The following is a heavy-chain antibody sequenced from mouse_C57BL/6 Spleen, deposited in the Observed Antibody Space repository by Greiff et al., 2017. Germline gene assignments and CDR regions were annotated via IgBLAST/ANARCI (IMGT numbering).Heavy chain of an antibody. CDR2: IDPSDSYT. J-gene: IGHJ2*01. CDR1: GYTFTSYW. CDR3: ARSEWYYYGSSYVNY. V-gene: IGHV1-69*01. D-gene: IGHD1-1*01. Sequence: VQLQQPGAELVMPGASVKLSCKASGYTFTSYWMHWVKQRPGQGLEWIGEIDPSDSYTNYNQKFKGKSTLTVDKSSSTAYMQLSSLTSEDSAVYYCARSEWYYYGSSYVNYWGQGTTLTVSS.